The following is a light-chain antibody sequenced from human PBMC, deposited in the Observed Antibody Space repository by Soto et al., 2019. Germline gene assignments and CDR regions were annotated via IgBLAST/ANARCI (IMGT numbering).Light chain of an antibody. CDR2: AAS. V-gene: IGKV1-27*01. CDR3: QKDNSAPFS. CDR1: QGISNY. J-gene: IGKJ4*01. Sequence: DIQMTQSPSSLSASVGDRVTITCRASQGISNYLAWYQQKPGKVPKLLIYAASTLQSGVPPRFGGRGSGTEFPLTIGSLQTEDVSASYCQKDNSAPFSFGGGTKVEI.